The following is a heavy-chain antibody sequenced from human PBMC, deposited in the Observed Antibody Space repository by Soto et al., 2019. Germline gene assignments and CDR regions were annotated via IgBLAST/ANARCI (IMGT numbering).Heavy chain of an antibody. CDR3: AKRACTSTSCLYYFDY. Sequence: PGGSLRLSCAASGFSLSKYAMSWVRQAPGKGLEWVSAISGSDGPTYYADSVKGRFTISRDNSKNTLYLQMNSLRAEDTALYYCAKRACTSTSCLYYFDYWGQGSLVTVSS. J-gene: IGHJ4*02. CDR1: GFSLSKYA. V-gene: IGHV3-23*01. CDR2: ISGSDGPT. D-gene: IGHD2-2*01.